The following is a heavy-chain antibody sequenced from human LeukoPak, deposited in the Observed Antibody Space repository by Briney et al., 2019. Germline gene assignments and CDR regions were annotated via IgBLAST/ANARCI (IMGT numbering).Heavy chain of an antibody. CDR1: GLTFSSYA. Sequence: GGSLRLSCAASGLTFSSYAMSWVRQAPGKGLEWVSAISGSGGSTYYADSVKGRFTISRDNSKNTLYLQMNSLRAEDTAVYYCARDYSPPHYYDSSGYFDSWGQGTLVTVSS. J-gene: IGHJ4*02. D-gene: IGHD3-22*01. CDR2: ISGSGGST. V-gene: IGHV3-23*01. CDR3: ARDYSPPHYYDSSGYFDS.